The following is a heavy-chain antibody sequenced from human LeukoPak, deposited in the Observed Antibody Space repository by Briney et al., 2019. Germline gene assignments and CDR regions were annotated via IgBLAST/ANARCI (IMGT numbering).Heavy chain of an antibody. J-gene: IGHJ4*02. CDR3: ARDSQWLPDY. Sequence: GGSLRLSCAASGFTFSSYEMDWVRQAPGKGLEWVSYINSNGRTTYYADSVKGRFTISRDNAKNSVYLQMDSLRAEDTAVYFCARDSQWLPDYWGQGTLVTVSS. V-gene: IGHV3-48*03. CDR1: GFTFSSYE. CDR2: INSNGRTT. D-gene: IGHD3-22*01.